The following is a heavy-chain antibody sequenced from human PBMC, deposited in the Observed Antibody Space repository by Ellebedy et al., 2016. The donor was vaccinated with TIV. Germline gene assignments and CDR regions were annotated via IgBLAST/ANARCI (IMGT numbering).Heavy chain of an antibody. CDR3: ARGGDYDILTGYSDY. CDR2: ISTDGSSA. V-gene: IGHV3-74*01. J-gene: IGHJ4*02. D-gene: IGHD3-9*01. CDR1: GFTLRSYW. Sequence: GGSLRLSCAASGFTLRSYWMHWVRQAPGQGLVWVSRISTDGSSANYADSVKGRFTISRDNSKNSLYLQMNSLRAEDTAVYYCARGGDYDILTGYSDYWGQGTLVTVSS.